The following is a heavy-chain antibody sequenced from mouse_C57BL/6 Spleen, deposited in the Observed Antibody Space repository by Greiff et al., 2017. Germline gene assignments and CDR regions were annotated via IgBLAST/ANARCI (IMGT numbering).Heavy chain of an antibody. CDR1: GFNIKDYY. CDR3: ARGHYDYDGEGHYYAMDY. Sequence: EVQLQQSGAELVKPGASVKLSCTASGFNIKDYYMHWVKQRTEQGLEWIGRIDPEDGETKYAPKFQGKATIPADTSSNTAYLQLSSLTSEDTAAYYCARGHYDYDGEGHYYAMDYWGQGTSVTVSS. D-gene: IGHD2-4*01. CDR2: IDPEDGET. J-gene: IGHJ4*01. V-gene: IGHV14-2*01.